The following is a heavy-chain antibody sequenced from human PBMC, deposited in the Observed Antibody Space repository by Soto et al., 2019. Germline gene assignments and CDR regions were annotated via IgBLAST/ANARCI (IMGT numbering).Heavy chain of an antibody. CDR2: VYHTGAT. V-gene: IGHV4-59*01. D-gene: IGHD5-12*01. Sequence: QMHLQESGPGLVKPSETLSLTCTVSGASISSSYWSWIRQSPERGLEWIAYVYHTGATNYNPSLKSRVTISLDTSKGQFYLNLTSLTTADTAVYFCARGGNRYSNVASGVGGFDYWGQVSLVTVSS. CDR3: ARGGNRYSNVASGVGGFDY. CDR1: GASISSSY. J-gene: IGHJ4*02.